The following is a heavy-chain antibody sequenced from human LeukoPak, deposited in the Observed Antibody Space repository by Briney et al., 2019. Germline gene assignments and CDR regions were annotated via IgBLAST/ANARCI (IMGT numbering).Heavy chain of an antibody. J-gene: IGHJ4*02. Sequence: SETLSLTCAVYGGSFSGYYWSWIRQPPGKGLEWIGEINHSGSTNYNPSLKSRVTISVDTSKNQFSLKLSSVTAADTAVYYCAKASSGPNTHFDYWGQGTLVTVSS. CDR1: GGSFSGYY. V-gene: IGHV4-34*01. CDR3: AKASSGPNTHFDY. D-gene: IGHD1-26*01. CDR2: INHSGST.